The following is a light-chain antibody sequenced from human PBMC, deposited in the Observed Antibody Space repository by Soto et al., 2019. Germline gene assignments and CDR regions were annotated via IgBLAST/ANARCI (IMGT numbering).Light chain of an antibody. Sequence: QSVLTQPASVSGSPGQSITISCTGTTSDVGGYNYVSWYQQHPGKAPKLMIYDVSNRPSGVSDRFSGSKSGNTASLTISGLQAEDEADYYCGSYTSSSTLRVFGTGTKLTVL. CDR2: DVS. V-gene: IGLV2-14*01. CDR1: TSDVGGYNY. CDR3: GSYTSSSTLRV. J-gene: IGLJ1*01.